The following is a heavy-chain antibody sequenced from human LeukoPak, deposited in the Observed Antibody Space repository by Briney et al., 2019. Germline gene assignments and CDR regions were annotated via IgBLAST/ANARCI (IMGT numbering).Heavy chain of an antibody. J-gene: IGHJ6*03. CDR2: IYTSGST. V-gene: IGHV4-4*07. Sequence: PSETLSLTYTVSGGSISSYYWSWIRQPAGKGLEWIGRIYTSGSTNYNPSLKSRVTMSVDTSKNQFSLKLSSVTAADTAVYYCARDLRVPAATYYYYYYYMDVWGKGTTVTVSS. CDR1: GGSISSYY. CDR3: ARDLRVPAATYYYYYYYMDV. D-gene: IGHD2-2*01.